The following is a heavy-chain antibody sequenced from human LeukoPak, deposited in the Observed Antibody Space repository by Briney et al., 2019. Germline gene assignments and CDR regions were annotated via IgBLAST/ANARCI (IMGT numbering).Heavy chain of an antibody. D-gene: IGHD3-16*02. CDR3: GGGHYDYPWGSYRMIDY. CDR1: GGTFSSYA. CDR2: IIPIFGTA. Sequence: GSSVKVSCKASGGTFSSYAISWVRQAPGQGLEWMGGIIPIFGTANYAQKFQGRVTITADKSTSTAYMELSSLRSEDTAMYYCGGGHYDYPWGSYRMIDYWGQGTLVTVSS. J-gene: IGHJ4*02. V-gene: IGHV1-69*06.